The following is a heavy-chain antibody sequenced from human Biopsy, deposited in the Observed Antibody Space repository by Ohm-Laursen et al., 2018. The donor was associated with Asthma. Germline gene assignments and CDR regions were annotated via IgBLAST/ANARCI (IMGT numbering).Heavy chain of an antibody. CDR3: ARDIVATMIGYYYYGMDV. Sequence: SLRLSCAAPGFTFSSYGMHWVRQAPGKGLEWVAVIWYDGGNKYYADSVKGRFIISRDNSKNTLHLQMNSLRAEDTAVYYCARDIVATMIGYYYYGMDVWGQGTTVTVSS. V-gene: IGHV3-33*01. D-gene: IGHD5-12*01. CDR2: IWYDGGNK. J-gene: IGHJ6*02. CDR1: GFTFSSYG.